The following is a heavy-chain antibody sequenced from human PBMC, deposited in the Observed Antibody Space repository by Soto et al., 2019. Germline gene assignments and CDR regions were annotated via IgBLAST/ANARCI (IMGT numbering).Heavy chain of an antibody. CDR3: AKDPRQQWFGELSSHC. CDR1: GFTFNTYG. Sequence: EVQLLESGGGLAQPGGSLRLSCAASGFTFNTYGMSWIRQAPGKGLEWVSTISASGDATYSADSVKGRFTISRDNSKNTLYLQMNSLRADDTAVYYCAKDPRQQWFGELSSHCCGQGTQVTVSS. V-gene: IGHV3-23*01. D-gene: IGHD3-10*01. CDR2: ISASGDAT. J-gene: IGHJ4*02.